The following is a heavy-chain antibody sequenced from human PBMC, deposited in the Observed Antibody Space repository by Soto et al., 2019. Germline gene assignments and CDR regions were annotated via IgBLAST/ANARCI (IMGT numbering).Heavy chain of an antibody. CDR2: ISGSAVGT. CDR1: GFTFSSYG. D-gene: IGHD3-3*01. Sequence: GGSLRLSCAASGFTFSSYGMSWVRQAPGKGLEWVSAISGSAVGTYYADSVKGRFTISRDNSKNTLYLQMNSLRAEDTAVYYCEKTPVRFLEWLSVHFDYWGQGTLVTVSS. J-gene: IGHJ4*02. CDR3: EKTPVRFLEWLSVHFDY. V-gene: IGHV3-23*01.